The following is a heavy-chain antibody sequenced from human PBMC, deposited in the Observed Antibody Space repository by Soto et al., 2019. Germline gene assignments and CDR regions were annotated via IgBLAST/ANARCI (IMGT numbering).Heavy chain of an antibody. CDR2: IYYSGST. CDR3: ARGGAIFGVVTVMDV. D-gene: IGHD3-3*01. Sequence: PSETLSLTCTVSGGSISSSSYYWGWIRQPPGKGLEWIGSIYYSGSTYYNPSLKSRVTISVDTSKNQFSLKLSSVTAADTAVYYCARGGAIFGVVTVMDVWGQGTTVTVSS. CDR1: GGSISSSSYY. J-gene: IGHJ6*02. V-gene: IGHV4-39*01.